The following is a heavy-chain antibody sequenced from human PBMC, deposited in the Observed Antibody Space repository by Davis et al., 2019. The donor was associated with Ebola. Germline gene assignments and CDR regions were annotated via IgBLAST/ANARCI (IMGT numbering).Heavy chain of an antibody. Sequence: SETLSLTCAVYGGSFSGYYWSWIRQPPGKGLEWIREINHSGSTNYNPSLKSRVTISVDKSKNQFSLKLSSVTAADTAVYYCARGIVPAARYFDLWGRGTLVTVSS. CDR3: ARGIVPAARYFDL. J-gene: IGHJ2*01. CDR2: INHSGST. D-gene: IGHD2-2*01. V-gene: IGHV4-34*01. CDR1: GGSFSGYY.